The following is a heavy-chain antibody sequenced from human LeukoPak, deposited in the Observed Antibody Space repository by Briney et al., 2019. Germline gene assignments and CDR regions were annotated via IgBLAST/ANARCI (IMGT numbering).Heavy chain of an antibody. CDR2: INSDGSST. V-gene: IGHV3-74*01. D-gene: IGHD6-19*01. Sequence: GGSLRLSCAASGFTFSSYWIHWVRQAPGKGLVWVSRINSDGSSTTYADSVKGRFTISRDNAKNSLYLQMNSLRAEDTAIYYCVLRGAVAAADFWGQGTLVTVSS. CDR1: GFTFSSYW. J-gene: IGHJ4*02. CDR3: VLRGAVAAADF.